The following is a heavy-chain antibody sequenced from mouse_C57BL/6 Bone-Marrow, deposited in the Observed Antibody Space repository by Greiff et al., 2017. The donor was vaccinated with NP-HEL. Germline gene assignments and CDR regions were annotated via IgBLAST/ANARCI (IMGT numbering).Heavy chain of an antibody. D-gene: IGHD2-1*01. CDR1: GFNIKDYY. V-gene: IGHV14-2*01. CDR2: IDPEDGET. Sequence: EVQLQQSGAELVKPGASVKLSCTASGFNIKDYYMHWVKQRTEQGLEWIGRIDPEDGETEYDPNFQGKATITADTSSNTAYLQLSSLTSEDTAVYYCASNHYYGNYLYYAMDYWGQGTSVTVSS. J-gene: IGHJ4*01. CDR3: ASNHYYGNYLYYAMDY.